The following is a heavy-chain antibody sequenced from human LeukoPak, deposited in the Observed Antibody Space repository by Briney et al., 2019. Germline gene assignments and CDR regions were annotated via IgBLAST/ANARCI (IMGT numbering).Heavy chain of an antibody. D-gene: IGHD3-10*01. V-gene: IGHV3-74*01. CDR3: ARVLSYLGSGSYPAY. J-gene: IGHJ4*02. Sequence: PGGSLRLSCAASGFTFTSYWMHWVRQVPGKGLVWIAHVSPDGGRTDYADSVKGRFTVSRDNTNHILYLQMNRLTADDTAVYYCARVLSYLGSGSYPAYWGQGTLVTVSS. CDR2: VSPDGGRT. CDR1: GFTFTSYW.